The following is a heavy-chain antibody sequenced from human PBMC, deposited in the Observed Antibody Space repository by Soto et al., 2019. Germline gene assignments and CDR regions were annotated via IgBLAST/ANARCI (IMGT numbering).Heavy chain of an antibody. J-gene: IGHJ5*02. V-gene: IGHV1-8*01. D-gene: IGHD6-13*01. Sequence: ASVKVSCKASGYTFTSYDINWVRQATGQGLEWMGWMNPNSGNTGYAQKFQGRVTMTRNTSMSTAYMELSSLRSEDTAVYYCARERPAGTGWFDPWGQGTLVTVSS. CDR3: ARERPAGTGWFDP. CDR2: MNPNSGNT. CDR1: GYTFTSYD.